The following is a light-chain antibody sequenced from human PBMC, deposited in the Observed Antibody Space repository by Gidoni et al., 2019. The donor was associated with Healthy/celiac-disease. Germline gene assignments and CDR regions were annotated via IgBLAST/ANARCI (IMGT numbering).Light chain of an antibody. CDR1: QGISSY. Sequence: AIRMTQSPSSFSASTGDRVTIPCRASQGISSYLAWYQQKPGKAPQLLIYAASTFQSGVPSRFSGSGSGKDFTLTISCLQSEDFATYYCQQYYSYPWTFGQGTKVEIK. CDR3: QQYYSYPWT. V-gene: IGKV1-8*01. J-gene: IGKJ1*01. CDR2: AAS.